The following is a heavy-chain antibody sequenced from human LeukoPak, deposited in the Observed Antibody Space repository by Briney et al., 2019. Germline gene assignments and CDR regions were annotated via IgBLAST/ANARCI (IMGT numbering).Heavy chain of an antibody. CDR1: GGSTSSYY. J-gene: IGHJ3*02. V-gene: IGHV4-4*07. D-gene: IGHD3-3*01. Sequence: PSETLSLTCTVSGGSTSSYYWSWIRQPAGKGLEWIGRIYTSGSTNYNPSLKSRVTMSVDTSKNQFSLKLSSVTAADTAAYYCARGYDTGAFDIWGQGTMVTVSS. CDR3: ARGYDTGAFDI. CDR2: IYTSGST.